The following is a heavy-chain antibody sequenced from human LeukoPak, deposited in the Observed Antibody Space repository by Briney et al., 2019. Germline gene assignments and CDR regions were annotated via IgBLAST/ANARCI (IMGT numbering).Heavy chain of an antibody. J-gene: IGHJ6*03. CDR1: GGSFSGYY. Sequence: SETLSLTCAVYGGSFSGYYWSWIRQPPGKGLEWIGEINHSGSTNYNPSLKSRVTISVDTSKNQFSLKLSSVTAADTAVYYCARGRYERYYYYYMDVWGKGTTVTVSS. CDR2: INHSGST. D-gene: IGHD2-2*01. CDR3: ARGRYERYYYYYMDV. V-gene: IGHV4-34*01.